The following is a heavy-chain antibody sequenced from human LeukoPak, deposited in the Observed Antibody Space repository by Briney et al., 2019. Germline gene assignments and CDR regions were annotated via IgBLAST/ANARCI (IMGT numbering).Heavy chain of an antibody. CDR3: ARDSPDYGDSIFDY. D-gene: IGHD4-17*01. Sequence: EASVKVSCKASGYTFTGYYMHWVRQAPGQGLEWMGWINPYSGDTMYAQKFQGRVTMTRDTSISTAYMELNRLRSDDTAVYYCARDSPDYGDSIFDYWGQGTLVTVSS. CDR2: INPYSGDT. J-gene: IGHJ4*02. V-gene: IGHV1-2*02. CDR1: GYTFTGYY.